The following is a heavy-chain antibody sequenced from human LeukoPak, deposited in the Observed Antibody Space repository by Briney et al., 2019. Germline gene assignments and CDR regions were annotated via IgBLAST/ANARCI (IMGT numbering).Heavy chain of an antibody. V-gene: IGHV3-53*01. CDR1: GFTVSSNY. J-gene: IGHJ4*02. CDR2: IYSGGTT. D-gene: IGHD3-10*01. Sequence: PGGSLRLSCAASGFTVSSNYMSWVRQAPGKGLEWVSVIYSGGTTSYADSVKGRFTISRDNSKNTPFLQLNSLRAEDMAVYYCARVSSYGSGSYYHYYFDYWGQGTLVTVSS. CDR3: ARVSSYGSGSYYHYYFDY.